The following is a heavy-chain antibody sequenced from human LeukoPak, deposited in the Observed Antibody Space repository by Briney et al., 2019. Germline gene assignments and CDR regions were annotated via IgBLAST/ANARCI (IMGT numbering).Heavy chain of an antibody. CDR3: ARGVSTLVRGPGY. V-gene: IGHV3-74*01. J-gene: IGHJ4*02. Sequence: GGSLRLSCAASGFTFGTYWMHWVRQVPGKGLVWVSRINTDGSTTNYADSVKGRFTMSRDNAKNTLYLQMNSLRAEDTAVYYCARGVSTLVRGPGYWGQGTLVTVSS. CDR1: GFTFGTYW. CDR2: INTDGSTT. D-gene: IGHD3-10*01.